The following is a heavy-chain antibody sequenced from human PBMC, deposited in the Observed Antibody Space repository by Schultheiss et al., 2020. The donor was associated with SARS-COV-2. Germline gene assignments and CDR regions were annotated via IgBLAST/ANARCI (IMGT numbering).Heavy chain of an antibody. CDR2: INTNTGNP. CDR3: ATAKDGAGLPFYVWGSYRYTPQLVDY. D-gene: IGHD3-16*02. V-gene: IGHV7-4-1*02. Sequence: ASVKVSCKASGYTFTGYYMHWVRQAPGQGLEWMGWINTNTGNPTYAQGFTGRFVFSLDTSVSTAYLQISSLKAEDTAVYYCATAKDGAGLPFYVWGSYRYTPQLVDYWGQGTLVTVSS. CDR1: GYTFTGYY. J-gene: IGHJ4*02.